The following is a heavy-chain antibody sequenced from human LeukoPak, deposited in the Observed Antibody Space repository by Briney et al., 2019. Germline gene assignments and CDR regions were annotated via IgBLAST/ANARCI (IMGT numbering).Heavy chain of an antibody. CDR1: GFTFSSYA. CDR2: ISGSGDST. CDR3: AKDYNYDFWSGYYTFH. V-gene: IGHV3-23*01. Sequence: GGSLRLSCAASGFTFSSYAMSWVRQAPGKGLEWVSGISGSGDSTYYADSVKGRFTISSDNSKNTLYLQMNSLRAEDTAVYYCAKDYNYDFWSGYYTFHWGQGTLVTVSS. D-gene: IGHD3-3*01. J-gene: IGHJ4*02.